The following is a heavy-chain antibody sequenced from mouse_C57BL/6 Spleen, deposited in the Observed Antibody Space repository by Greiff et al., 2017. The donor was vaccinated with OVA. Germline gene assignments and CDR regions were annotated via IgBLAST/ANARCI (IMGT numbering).Heavy chain of an antibody. CDR3: ATNWDGDFDY. J-gene: IGHJ2*01. Sequence: QVQLKESGAELVKPGASVKLSCKASGYTFTSYWMHWVKQRPGQGLEWIGMIHPNSGSTNYNEKFKSKATLTVDKSSSTAYMQLSSLTSEDSAVYYCATNWDGDFDYWGQGTTLTVSS. D-gene: IGHD4-1*02. CDR2: IHPNSGST. CDR1: GYTFTSYW. V-gene: IGHV1-64*01.